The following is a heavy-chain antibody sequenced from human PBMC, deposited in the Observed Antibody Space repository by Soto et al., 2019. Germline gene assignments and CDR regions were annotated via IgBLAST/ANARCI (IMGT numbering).Heavy chain of an antibody. D-gene: IGHD3-10*01. CDR1: GGTFSSYA. Sequence: SVKVSCKAPGGTFSSYAISWVRQSPGQGLEWMGGIIPIFGTANYAQKFQGRVTITADESTSTAYMELSSLRSEDTAVYYCARDLPYGERWSSMDVWGQGTTVTVSS. J-gene: IGHJ6*02. CDR2: IIPIFGTA. V-gene: IGHV1-69*13. CDR3: ARDLPYGERWSSMDV.